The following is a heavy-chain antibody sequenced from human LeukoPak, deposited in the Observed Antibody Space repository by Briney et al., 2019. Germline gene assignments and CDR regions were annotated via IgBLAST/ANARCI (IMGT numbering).Heavy chain of an antibody. D-gene: IGHD1-1*01. J-gene: IGHJ6*03. Sequence: SETLSLTCTVSGASIGIYYSSSIRQPAGKWLEWIVHIYISGRTNYNSSLKSRVTMSVDTSKNQFSLKLSSVTAADTAVYYCARGAPGDDDHTYYYYMDVWGKGTTVTVSS. CDR2: IYISGRT. V-gene: IGHV4-4*07. CDR1: GASIGIYY. CDR3: ARGAPGDDDHTYYYYMDV.